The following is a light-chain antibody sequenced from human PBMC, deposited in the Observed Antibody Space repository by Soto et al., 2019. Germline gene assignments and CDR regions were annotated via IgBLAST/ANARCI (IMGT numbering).Light chain of an antibody. CDR1: QSVSTQ. J-gene: IGKJ4*01. CDR3: QQYSGSTLT. Sequence: VVMTQSPATLSLSPGERATLSCRASQSVSTQLAWYQQKPGQAPRLLIYGASTRATGVPDRFTGSGSGTDFTLTISRLEPEDFAVYYCQQYSGSTLTFGEGTKVEIK. V-gene: IGKV3-15*01. CDR2: GAS.